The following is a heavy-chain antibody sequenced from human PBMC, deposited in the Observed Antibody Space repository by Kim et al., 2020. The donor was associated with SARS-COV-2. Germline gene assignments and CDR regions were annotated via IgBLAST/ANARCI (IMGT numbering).Heavy chain of an antibody. D-gene: IGHD2-2*01. Sequence: GGSLRLSCAASGFTFSSYWMHWVRQAPGKGLVWVSRINSDGSSTSYADSVKGRFTISRDNAKNTLYLQMNSLRAEDTAVYYCARITDVVVPAAGAELNGMDVWGQGTTVTVSS. CDR1: GFTFSSYW. J-gene: IGHJ6*02. CDR3: ARITDVVVPAAGAELNGMDV. CDR2: INSDGSST. V-gene: IGHV3-74*01.